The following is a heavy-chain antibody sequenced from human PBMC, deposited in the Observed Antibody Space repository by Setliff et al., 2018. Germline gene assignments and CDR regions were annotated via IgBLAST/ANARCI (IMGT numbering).Heavy chain of an antibody. D-gene: IGHD5-12*01. CDR1: GYSFSNFW. Sequence: PGESLKISCKGSGYSFSNFWIGWVRQMPGRGLEWMGIIYPGDSDASYSPSFRGQVTISVDKSISTAYLQWRSLKASDIAMYYCARVGYNSFFDYWGQGTLVTVSS. CDR3: ARVGYNSFFDY. CDR2: IYPGDSDA. V-gene: IGHV5-51*01. J-gene: IGHJ4*02.